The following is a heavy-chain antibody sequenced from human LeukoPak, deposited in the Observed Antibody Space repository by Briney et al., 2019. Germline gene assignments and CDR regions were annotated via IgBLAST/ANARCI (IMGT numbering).Heavy chain of an antibody. CDR1: GYTFTNFG. CDR3: ARVKLEVRGDVYYYMDV. V-gene: IGHV1-18*01. D-gene: IGHD3-10*01. CDR2: ISGYNGNT. Sequence: GASVKVSCKASGYTFTNFGISWVRQAPGQGLEWMGWISGYNGNTNYAQKLQGRVTMTTDTSTSTAYMDLRSLRSDGTAVYYCARVKLEVRGDVYYYMDVWGKGTTVTISS. J-gene: IGHJ6*03.